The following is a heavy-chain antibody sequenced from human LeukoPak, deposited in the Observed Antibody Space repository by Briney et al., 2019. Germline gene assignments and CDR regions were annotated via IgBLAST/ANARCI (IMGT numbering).Heavy chain of an antibody. V-gene: IGHV5-51*01. CDR3: ARHPRYNWNDGGGYFDY. J-gene: IGHJ4*02. CDR1: GYSFTSYW. D-gene: IGHD1-1*01. Sequence: GESLKISCKGSGYSFTSYWIGWVRQMPGKGLEWMGIIYPGDSDTRYSPSFQGQVTISADKSISTAYLQWSSLKASDTAMYYCARHPRYNWNDGGGYFDYWGQGTLVTVSS. CDR2: IYPGDSDT.